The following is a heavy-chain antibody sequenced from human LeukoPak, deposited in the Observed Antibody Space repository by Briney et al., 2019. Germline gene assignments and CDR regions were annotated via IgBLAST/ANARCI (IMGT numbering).Heavy chain of an antibody. Sequence: PGGSLRLSCAASGFTFSSYSMNWVRQAPGKGLEWVSAISGSGGSTYYADSVKGRFTISRDNSKNTLYLQMNSLRAEDTAVYYCARLFGDRYDAFDIWGQGTMVTVSS. J-gene: IGHJ3*02. V-gene: IGHV3-23*01. D-gene: IGHD3-16*01. CDR3: ARLFGDRYDAFDI. CDR2: ISGSGGST. CDR1: GFTFSSYS.